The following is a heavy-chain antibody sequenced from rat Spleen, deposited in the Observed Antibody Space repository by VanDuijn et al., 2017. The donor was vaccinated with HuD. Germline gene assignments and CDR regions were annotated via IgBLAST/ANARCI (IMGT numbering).Heavy chain of an antibody. CDR3: VRLLGAPDWYFDF. J-gene: IGHJ1*01. CDR2: ISTGGTST. CDR1: GRTFSDYY. Sequence: EVQLVESGGGLVQPGRSLKLSCAASGRTFSDYYMAWVRQAPTKGLEWVAYISTGGTSTYYRDSVKGRFTISRDDAKSFLYLQMDSLKSEDTATYYCVRLLGAPDWYFDFWGPGTMVTVSS. D-gene: IGHD5-1*01. V-gene: IGHV5-27*01.